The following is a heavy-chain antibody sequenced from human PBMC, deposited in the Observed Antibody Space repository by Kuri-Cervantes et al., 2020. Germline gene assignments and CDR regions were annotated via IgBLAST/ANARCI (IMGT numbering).Heavy chain of an antibody. D-gene: IGHD5-18*01. CDR2: ISGSGGST. Sequence: GESLKISCAASGFTFSSYAINWVRQAPGKGLEWVSAISGSGGSTYYADSVKGRFTISRDNSKNTLYLQMNSLRAEDTAVYYCAKDRYSYGRGWFDPWGQGTLVTVSS. CDR3: AKDRYSYGRGWFDP. CDR1: GFTFSSYA. J-gene: IGHJ5*02. V-gene: IGHV3-23*01.